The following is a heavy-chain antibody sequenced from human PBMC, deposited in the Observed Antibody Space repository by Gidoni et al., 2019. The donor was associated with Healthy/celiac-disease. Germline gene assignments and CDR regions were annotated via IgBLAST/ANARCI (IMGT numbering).Heavy chain of an antibody. CDR1: GFTFSLYA. Sequence: EVQLLESGGGLVQPGGSLRLSCAASGFTFSLYAMSWVRQAPGKGLEWVSAISGSGGSTYYADSVKGRFTISRDNSKNTLYLQMNSLRAEDTAVYYCAKDSLITMIVVSAFDIWGQGTMVTVSS. D-gene: IGHD3-22*01. J-gene: IGHJ3*02. CDR3: AKDSLITMIVVSAFDI. V-gene: IGHV3-23*01. CDR2: ISGSGGST.